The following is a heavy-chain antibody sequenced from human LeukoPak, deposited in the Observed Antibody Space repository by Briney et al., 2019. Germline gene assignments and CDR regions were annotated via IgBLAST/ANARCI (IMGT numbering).Heavy chain of an antibody. CDR1: GFTVSRNY. Sequence: PGGSLRLSCAASGFTVSRNYMSWVRQAPGKGLEWVSVIYSGGSTYYADSVKGRFTISRDNSKNMLYLQMNSLRAEDTAVYYCARAPYSSGWTPHFDYWGQGTLVTVSS. CDR2: IYSGGST. J-gene: IGHJ4*02. D-gene: IGHD6-19*01. V-gene: IGHV3-66*02. CDR3: ARAPYSSGWTPHFDY.